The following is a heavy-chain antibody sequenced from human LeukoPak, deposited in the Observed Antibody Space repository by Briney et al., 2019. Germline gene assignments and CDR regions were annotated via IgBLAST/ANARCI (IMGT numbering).Heavy chain of an antibody. Sequence: GESLRLSCAASGFTFSVTWMSWVRQAPGWGLEWVGRFKSKAAGGTTDYAAPVAGRFTISRDDSKNMLYLQMNSLKTEDTAVYYCTRGAPQADVFDIWGQGSMVTVSS. CDR3: TRGAPQADVFDI. J-gene: IGHJ3*02. V-gene: IGHV3-15*01. CDR2: FKSKAAGGTT. CDR1: GFTFSVTW. D-gene: IGHD1-26*01.